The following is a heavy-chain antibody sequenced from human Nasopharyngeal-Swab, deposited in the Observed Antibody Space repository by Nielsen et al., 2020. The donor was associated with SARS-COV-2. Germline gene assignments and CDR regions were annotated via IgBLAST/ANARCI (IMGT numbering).Heavy chain of an antibody. CDR1: GGTFSSYA. V-gene: IGHV1-69*13. J-gene: IGHJ5*02. Sequence: SVKVSCKASGGTFSSYAISWVRQAPGQGLEWMGGIIPIFGTANYAQNFQGRVTITADESTSTAYMELSSLRSEDTAVYYCARQYYYVSGSYYNPNWFYPWGQGTLVTFSS. CDR3: ARQYYYVSGSYYNPNWFYP. D-gene: IGHD3-10*01. CDR2: IIPIFGTA.